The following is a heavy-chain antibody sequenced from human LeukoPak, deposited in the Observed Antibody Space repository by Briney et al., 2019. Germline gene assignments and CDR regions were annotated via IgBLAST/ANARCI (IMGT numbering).Heavy chain of an antibody. J-gene: IGHJ4*02. CDR3: ARDPYGDYDPDVDY. V-gene: IGHV3-21*01. D-gene: IGHD4-17*01. CDR1: GFTFSSYS. CDR2: ISSSSSYI. Sequence: PGGSLRLSCAASGFTFSSYSMNWVRQAPGKGLEWVSSISSSSSYIYYADSVKGRFTISRDNAKNSLYLQMNSLRAEDTAVYYCARDPYGDYDPDVDYWGQGTLVTVSS.